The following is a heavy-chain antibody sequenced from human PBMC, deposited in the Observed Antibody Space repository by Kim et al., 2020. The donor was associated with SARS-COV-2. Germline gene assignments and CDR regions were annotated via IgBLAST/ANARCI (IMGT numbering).Heavy chain of an antibody. CDR3: ASRLGAIKSFDY. D-gene: IGHD3-16*01. CDR2: IYYSGST. CDR1: GGSISSGGYY. Sequence: SETLSLTCTVSGGSISSGGYYWSCIRQHPGKGLEWIGYIYYSGSTYYNPSLKSRVTISVDTSKNQFSLKLSSVTAADTAVYYCASRLGAIKSFDYWGQGTLVTVSS. J-gene: IGHJ4*02. V-gene: IGHV4-31*03.